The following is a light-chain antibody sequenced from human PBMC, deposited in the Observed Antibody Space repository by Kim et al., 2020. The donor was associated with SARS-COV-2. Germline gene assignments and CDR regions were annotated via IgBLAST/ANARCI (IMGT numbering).Light chain of an antibody. CDR1: QSVDSY. CDR2: DAS. CDR3: QQRSKWPPVS. Sequence: EVVLTQSPATLSLSPGERATLSCRASQSVDSYLAWYQQKPGQAPRLLIYDASNRATGIPARFSGSGSGTDFTLTIRSLEPEDSAIYYCQQRSKWPPVSFGGGTKVDIK. V-gene: IGKV3-11*01. J-gene: IGKJ4*01.